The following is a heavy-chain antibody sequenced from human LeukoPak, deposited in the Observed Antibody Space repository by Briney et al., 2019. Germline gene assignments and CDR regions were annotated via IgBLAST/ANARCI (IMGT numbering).Heavy chain of an antibody. CDR3: ARVTDQQLVEKGVAFDI. CDR1: GDSVSSNSAA. V-gene: IGHV6-1*01. Sequence: SQTLSLTCAISGDSVSSNSAAWNWIRQSPSRGLEWLGRTYYRSKWYNDYAVSVKSRITINPDTSKNQFSLQLNSMTPEDTAVYYCARVTDQQLVEKGVAFDIWGQGTMVTVSS. D-gene: IGHD6-13*01. CDR2: TYYRSKWYN. J-gene: IGHJ3*02.